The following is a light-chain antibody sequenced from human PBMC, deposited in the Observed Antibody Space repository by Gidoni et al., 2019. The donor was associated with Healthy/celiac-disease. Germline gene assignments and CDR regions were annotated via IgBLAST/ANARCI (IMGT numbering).Light chain of an antibody. CDR2: AAS. CDR3: QKYNSAPLT. Sequence: IHMTQSPSSLSASVGDRLTITCRASKGISNYLSWYQQKPGKVPKLLIYAASTLQSGVPSRFSGSGSGTDFTLTISRLQPEDVATYYCQKYNSAPLTFGGGTKVEIK. CDR1: KGISNY. V-gene: IGKV1-27*01. J-gene: IGKJ4*01.